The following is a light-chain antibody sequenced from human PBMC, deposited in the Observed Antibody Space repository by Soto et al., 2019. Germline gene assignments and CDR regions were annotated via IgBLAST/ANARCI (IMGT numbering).Light chain of an antibody. Sequence: EIVLTQSPGTLSLSAGERATLSCRASQRISTSYLAWYQQKPGRAPRVLVYGTSTRATGIPSRFSGSGSGTDFTLTISRLEPEDFAVYDCQQYGDSPFTFGPGTKVDIK. V-gene: IGKV3-20*01. J-gene: IGKJ3*01. CDR2: GTS. CDR3: QQYGDSPFT. CDR1: QRISTSY.